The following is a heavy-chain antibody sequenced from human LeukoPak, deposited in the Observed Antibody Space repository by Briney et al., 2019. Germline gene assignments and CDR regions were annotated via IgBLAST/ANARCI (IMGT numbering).Heavy chain of an antibody. V-gene: IGHV5-51*03. CDR1: GYSFTSYW. Sequence: PGESLKISCKGSGYSFTSYWNGWVRQLPGKGLEWMGNNYHGDYDTRYSPSFQGQVTISADKSISTAYLQWSSLKASDTAMYYCARPRQVGATNWFDPWGQGTLVTVSS. CDR2: NYHGDYDT. CDR3: ARPRQVGATNWFDP. D-gene: IGHD1-26*01. J-gene: IGHJ5*02.